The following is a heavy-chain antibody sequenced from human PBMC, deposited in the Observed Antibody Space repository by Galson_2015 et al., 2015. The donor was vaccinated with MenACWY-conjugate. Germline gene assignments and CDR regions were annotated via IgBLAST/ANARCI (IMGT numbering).Heavy chain of an antibody. CDR2: ISYDGSNK. CDR1: GFTFSSYC. CDR3: AKGRDPYYDFWSGYFGTGTTGDGMDV. V-gene: IGHV3-30*18. J-gene: IGHJ6*02. Sequence: SLRLSCAASGFTFSSYCMHWVRQAPGKGLEWVAVISYDGSNKYYADSVKGRFTISRDNSKNTLYLQMNSLRAEDTAVYYCAKGRDPYYDFWSGYFGTGTTGDGMDVWGQGTTVTVSS. D-gene: IGHD3-3*01.